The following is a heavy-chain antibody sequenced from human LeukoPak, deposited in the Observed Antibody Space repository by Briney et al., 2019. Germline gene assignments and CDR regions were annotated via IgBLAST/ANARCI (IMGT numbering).Heavy chain of an antibody. CDR1: GFPFSSYA. CDR2: ISSSGSSI. CDR3: ARDSHCSSSSCYGFDY. J-gene: IGHJ4*02. D-gene: IGHD2-2*01. Sequence: GGSLRLSCAASGFPFSSYAMSWVRQAPGKGLEWVSYISSSGSSIYNADSVKGRFTISRDNAKNSLYLQMNSLRAEDTAVYYCARDSHCSSSSCYGFDYWGQGTLVTVSS. V-gene: IGHV3-48*03.